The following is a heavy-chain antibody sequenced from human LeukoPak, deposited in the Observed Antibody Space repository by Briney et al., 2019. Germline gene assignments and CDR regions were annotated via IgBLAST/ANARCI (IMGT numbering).Heavy chain of an antibody. J-gene: IGHJ4*02. CDR3: AREGGAAAGLYYFDY. D-gene: IGHD6-13*01. V-gene: IGHV3-7*03. CDR2: IKQDGSEK. CDR1: GFTVSSNY. Sequence: GGSLRLSCAASGFTVSSNYMSWVRQAPGKGLEWVANIKQDGSEKYYVDSVKGRFTISRDNAKNSLYLQMNSLRAEDTAVYYCAREGGAAAGLYYFDYWGQGTLVTASS.